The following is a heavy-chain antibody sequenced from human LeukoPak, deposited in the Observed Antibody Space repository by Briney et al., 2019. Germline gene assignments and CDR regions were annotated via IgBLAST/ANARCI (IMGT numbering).Heavy chain of an antibody. CDR1: GFAFSPYA. D-gene: IGHD2-8*01. CDR2: IIQDGNEK. V-gene: IGHV3-7*01. CDR3: ARVNGNWFDP. Sequence: GRSLRLSCAASGFAFSPYAMYWVRQAPGKGLEWVANIIQDGNEKYYVDSVKGRFTISRDNAKNSLYLQMNSLRAEDTAVYYCARVNGNWFDPWGQGTLVTVSS. J-gene: IGHJ5*02.